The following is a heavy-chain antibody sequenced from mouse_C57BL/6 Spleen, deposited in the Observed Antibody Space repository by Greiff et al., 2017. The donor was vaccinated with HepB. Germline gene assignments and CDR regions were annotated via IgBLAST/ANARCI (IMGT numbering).Heavy chain of an antibody. V-gene: IGHV3-1*01. Sequence: EVQGVESGPGMVKPSQSLSLTCTVTGYSITSGYDWHWIRHFPGNKLEWMGYISYSGSTNYNPSLKSRISITHDTSKNHFFLKLNSVTTEDTATYYCARNRGSGSYDFDYWGQGTTLTVSS. CDR3: ARNRGSGSYDFDY. D-gene: IGHD1-1*02. CDR1: GYSITSGYD. CDR2: ISYSGST. J-gene: IGHJ2*01.